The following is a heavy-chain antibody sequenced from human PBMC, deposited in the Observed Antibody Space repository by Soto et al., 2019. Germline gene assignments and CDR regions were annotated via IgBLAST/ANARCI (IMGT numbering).Heavy chain of an antibody. Sequence: QVQLVQSGAEEKKPGASVKVSCKASGYTFTSYAMHWVRQAPGQRLEWMGWINAGNGNTKYSQKFQGRVTITRDTSASTAYTELSSLRSEDTAVYYCARDLLWFGESHYYYGMDVWGQGTTVTVSS. CDR2: INAGNGNT. D-gene: IGHD3-10*01. J-gene: IGHJ6*02. V-gene: IGHV1-3*05. CDR1: GYTFTSYA. CDR3: ARDLLWFGESHYYYGMDV.